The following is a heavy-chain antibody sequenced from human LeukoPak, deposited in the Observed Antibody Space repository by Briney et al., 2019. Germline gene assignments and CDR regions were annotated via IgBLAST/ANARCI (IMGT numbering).Heavy chain of an antibody. CDR1: GYTFTSYY. CDR3: ARDFVELIEPPIAADSFDY. J-gene: IGHJ4*02. D-gene: IGHD6-13*01. V-gene: IGHV1-46*01. CDR2: INPNGGST. Sequence: ASVKVSCKASGYTFTSYYMHWVRQAPGQGLEWMGIINPNGGSTSYAQKFQGRVTMTRDTSTSTVYMELSSLRSDDTAVYYCARDFVELIEPPIAADSFDYWGQGTLVAVSS.